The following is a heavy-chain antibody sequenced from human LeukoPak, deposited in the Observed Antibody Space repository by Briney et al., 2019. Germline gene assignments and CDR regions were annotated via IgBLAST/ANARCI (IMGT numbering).Heavy chain of an antibody. J-gene: IGHJ4*02. CDR3: AKVTVGMGRAFDH. Sequence: GGSLRLSCAASGFTFNSYTMSWVRQAPGKGLEWVSGISGNGGNTYYADSVKGRFTISRDNSKNTLYLQMNSLRAEDTAIYSCAKVTVGMGRAFDHWGQGTLVTVSS. CDR2: ISGNGGNT. D-gene: IGHD3-22*01. CDR1: GFTFNSYT. V-gene: IGHV3-23*01.